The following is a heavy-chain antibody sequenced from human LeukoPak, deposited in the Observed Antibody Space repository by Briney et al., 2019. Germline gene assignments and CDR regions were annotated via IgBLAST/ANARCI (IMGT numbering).Heavy chain of an antibody. Sequence: GGSLRLSCAASGFTFSSYWMHWVRQVPGKGLIWVSSINTDGSSTTYADSVKGRFTISRDNAKNTLYLQMNSLRAEDTAVYFCASSGYCSSTNCYYYYYMDVWGKGTTVTVSS. V-gene: IGHV3-74*01. CDR3: ASSGYCSSTNCYYYYYMDV. J-gene: IGHJ6*03. CDR1: GFTFSSYW. CDR2: INTDGSST. D-gene: IGHD2-2*01.